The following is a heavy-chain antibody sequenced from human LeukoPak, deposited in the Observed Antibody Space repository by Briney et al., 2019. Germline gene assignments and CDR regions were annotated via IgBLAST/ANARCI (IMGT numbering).Heavy chain of an antibody. Sequence: SETLSLTCTVSGGSVSSGSYYWSWIRQPPGKGLEWIGYIYYSGSTYYNPSLKSRITMSVDTSKNQFSLKLISVTAADTAVYYCARDSSTSGWYGFTPYWGQGTLVTVSS. CDR1: GGSVSSGSYY. V-gene: IGHV4-30-4*01. J-gene: IGHJ4*02. CDR3: ARDSSTSGWYGFTPY. D-gene: IGHD6-19*01. CDR2: IYYSGST.